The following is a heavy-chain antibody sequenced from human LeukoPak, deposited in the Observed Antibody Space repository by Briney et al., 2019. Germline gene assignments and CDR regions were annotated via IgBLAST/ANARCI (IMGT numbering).Heavy chain of an antibody. V-gene: IGHV3-30*18. D-gene: IGHD2-15*01. CDR1: GFTFRSYG. Sequence: GGSLRLSCAVSGFTFRSYGMHWVRQAPGKGLEWVAVISYDESNKNYADSVKGRFTISRDNSKNTLYLQMNSLRADDTAVYYCAKDLGVVVVTHWGQGTLVTVSS. J-gene: IGHJ4*02. CDR2: ISYDESNK. CDR3: AKDLGVVVVTH.